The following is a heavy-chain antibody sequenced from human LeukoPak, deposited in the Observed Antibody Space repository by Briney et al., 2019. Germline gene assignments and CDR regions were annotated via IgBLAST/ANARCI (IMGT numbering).Heavy chain of an antibody. J-gene: IGHJ6*03. V-gene: IGHV4-39*07. CDR1: GGSISSSSYY. CDR2: IYYSGST. CDR3: ARVRSHYYMDV. Sequence: SETLSLTWTVSGGSISSSSYYWGWIRQPPGKGLEWIGSIYYSGSTYYNPSLKSRVTISVDTSKNQLSLKLSSVTAADTAVYYCARVRSHYYMDVWGKGTTVTVSS.